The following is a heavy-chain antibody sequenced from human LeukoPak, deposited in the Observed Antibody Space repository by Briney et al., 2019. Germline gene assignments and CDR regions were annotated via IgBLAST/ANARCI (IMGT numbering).Heavy chain of an antibody. V-gene: IGHV3-74*01. J-gene: IGHJ6*02. CDR1: GFTFSSYW. Sequence: GGSLRLSCAASGFTFSSYWMHWVRQAPGKGLVWVSRINSDGSSTSYADSVKGRFTISRDNAKNTLYLQMNSLRAEDTAVYYCARGVGGSGSDTACYYYYYYGMDVWGQGTTVTVSS. CDR3: ARGVGGSGSDTACYYYYYYGMDV. CDR2: INSDGSST. D-gene: IGHD3-10*01.